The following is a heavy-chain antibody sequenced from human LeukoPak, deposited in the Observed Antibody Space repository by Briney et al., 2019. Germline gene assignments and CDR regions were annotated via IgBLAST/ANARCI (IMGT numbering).Heavy chain of an antibody. CDR1: GYTFTAYY. D-gene: IGHD2-2*03. J-gene: IGHJ6*03. CDR2: INPNSGGT. V-gene: IGHV1-2*02. CDR3: ARDGGYCSSTSCYNYMDV. Sequence: ASVKVSCKASGYTFTAYYMHWVRQAPGQGLEWMGWINPNSGGTNYAQKFQGRVTMTRDTSISTAYMELSRLRSDDTAVYYCARDGGYCSSTSCYNYMDVWGKGTTVTVSS.